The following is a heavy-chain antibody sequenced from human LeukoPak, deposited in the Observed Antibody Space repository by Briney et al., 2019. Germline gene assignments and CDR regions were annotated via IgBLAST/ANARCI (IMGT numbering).Heavy chain of an antibody. CDR1: GGSISSHY. J-gene: IGHJ5*02. CDR3: ARGGTTVTPGLLWFDP. V-gene: IGHV4-59*11. CDR2: IYYSGGT. Sequence: SETLSLTCSVSGGSISSHYWSWIRQPPGKGLEWIGYIYYSGGTKYNPSLKSRVTISVDTSKNQFSLKLSSVTAADTAVYYCARGGTTVTPGLLWFDPWGQGTLVTVSS. D-gene: IGHD4-17*01.